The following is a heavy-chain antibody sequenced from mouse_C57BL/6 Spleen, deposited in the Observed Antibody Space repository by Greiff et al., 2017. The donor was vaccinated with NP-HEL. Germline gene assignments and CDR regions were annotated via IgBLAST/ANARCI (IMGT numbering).Heavy chain of an antibody. V-gene: IGHV1-50*01. J-gene: IGHJ2*01. CDR1: GYTFTSYW. D-gene: IGHD2-3*01. CDR2: IDPSDSYT. Sequence: VKQSCKASGYTFTSYWMQWVKQRPGQGLEWIGEIDPSDSYTNYNQKFKGKATLTVDTSSSTAYMQLSSLTSEDSAVYYCARDDGYHYFDYWGQGTTLTVSS. CDR3: ARDDGYHYFDY.